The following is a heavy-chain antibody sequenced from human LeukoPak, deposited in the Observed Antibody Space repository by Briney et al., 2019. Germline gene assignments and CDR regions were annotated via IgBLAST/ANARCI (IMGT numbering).Heavy chain of an antibody. CDR2: IYSGGST. Sequence: GGSLRLSCAASGFTFSNAWMSWVRQAPGKGLEWVSVIYSGGSTYYADSVKGRFTISRDNSKNTLYLQMNSLRAEDTAVYYCARVGSGSYVGYFDYWGQGTLVTVSS. J-gene: IGHJ4*02. CDR1: GFTFSNAW. CDR3: ARVGSGSYVGYFDY. D-gene: IGHD3-10*01. V-gene: IGHV3-66*01.